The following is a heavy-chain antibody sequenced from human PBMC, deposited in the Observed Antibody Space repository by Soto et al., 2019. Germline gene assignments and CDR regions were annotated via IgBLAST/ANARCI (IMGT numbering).Heavy chain of an antibody. V-gene: IGHV4-34*01. D-gene: IGHD3-22*01. CDR1: GGSFIGYY. Sequence: PSETLSLTCAVYGGSFIGYYWSWIRQPPGKGLEWIGEINHSGSTNYNPSLKSRVTISVDTSKNQFSLKLSSVTAADTAVYYCARVVRPQYYYDSSGYYFGYWSQGTLVTVSS. J-gene: IGHJ4*02. CDR2: INHSGST. CDR3: ARVVRPQYYYDSSGYYFGY.